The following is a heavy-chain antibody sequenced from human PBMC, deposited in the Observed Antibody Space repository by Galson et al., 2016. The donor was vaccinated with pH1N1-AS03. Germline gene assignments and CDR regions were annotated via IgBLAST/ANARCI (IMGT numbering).Heavy chain of an antibody. J-gene: IGHJ3*02. Sequence: QSGAEVKKPGESLKISCKASGYSFTNYWIAWVRQMPGKGLEWMGIIFPGEFDTRYSPSFQGQVTISADKSISTAYFEWISLTASDTAMYYRARSFTSGGNAYDAFDIWGQGTLVTVSS. CDR1: GYSFTNYW. V-gene: IGHV5-51*01. CDR2: IFPGEFDT. D-gene: IGHD6-19*01. CDR3: ARSFTSGGNAYDAFDI.